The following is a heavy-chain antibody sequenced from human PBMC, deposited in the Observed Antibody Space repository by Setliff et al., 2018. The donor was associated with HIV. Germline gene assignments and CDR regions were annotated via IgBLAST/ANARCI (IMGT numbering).Heavy chain of an antibody. J-gene: IGHJ5*02. D-gene: IGHD2-15*01. CDR2: INPGNGNT. Sequence: ASVKVSCKASGYTFTNHAIHWVRQAPGQRLEWMGWINPGNGNTKYSQNFQGRVTITRDTSATTVYMELSSLTSEDTAVYYCARDGCSGQRCYLYNWFDPWGQGTLVTVSS. V-gene: IGHV1-3*01. CDR3: ARDGCSGQRCYLYNWFDP. CDR1: GYTFTNHA.